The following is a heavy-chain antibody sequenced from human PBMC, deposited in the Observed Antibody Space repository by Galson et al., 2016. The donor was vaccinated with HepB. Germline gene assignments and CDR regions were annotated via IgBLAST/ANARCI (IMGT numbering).Heavy chain of an antibody. V-gene: IGHV3-33*01. CDR1: GFTFSYYG. J-gene: IGHJ4*02. CDR3: ARDIDESGYEIYY. CDR2: IWYDGSNK. Sequence: SLRLSCAASGFTFSYYGMHWVRQAPGKGLEWVAVIWYDGSNKYYADSVKGRFTISRDNSKNTVYLQMNSLRAEDTAVYYCARDIDESGYEIYYWGQGTLVTVSS. D-gene: IGHD5-12*01.